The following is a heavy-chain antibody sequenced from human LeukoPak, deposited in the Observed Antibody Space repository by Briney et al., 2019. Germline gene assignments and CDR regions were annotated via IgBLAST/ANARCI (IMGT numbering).Heavy chain of an antibody. CDR1: GFTFSSYG. CDR2: IRYDGSNK. Sequence: GGSLRLSCAASGFTFSSYGIHWVRLAPGKGLEWVAFIRYDGSNKYYADSVKGRFTISRDNSKNTLYLQMNSLRAEDTAVYYCAKDFYSYYDILTGYSQEGAFDIWGQGTMVTVSS. D-gene: IGHD3-9*01. CDR3: AKDFYSYYDILTGYSQEGAFDI. J-gene: IGHJ3*02. V-gene: IGHV3-30*02.